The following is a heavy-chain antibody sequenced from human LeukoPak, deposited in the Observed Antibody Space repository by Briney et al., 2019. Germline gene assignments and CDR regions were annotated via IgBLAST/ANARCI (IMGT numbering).Heavy chain of an antibody. J-gene: IGHJ5*02. V-gene: IGHV5-51*01. CDR2: IFPGGSRT. Sequence: GESLKISWKGAGDTFATYWIAWVRQVPGKGLEWMGVIFPGGSRTRYNPSFQGQVTISADKSISTAYLHWRSLKASDTAMYYCACREFTSPWSDPWGQGTLVTVSS. D-gene: IGHD2-2*01. CDR3: ACREFTSPWSDP. CDR1: GDTFATYW.